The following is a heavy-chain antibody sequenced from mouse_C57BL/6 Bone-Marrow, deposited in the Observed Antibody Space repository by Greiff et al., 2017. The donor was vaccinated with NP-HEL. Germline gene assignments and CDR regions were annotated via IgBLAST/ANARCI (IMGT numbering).Heavy chain of an antibody. CDR3: ARDGWNFDY. V-gene: IGHV3-6*01. CDR2: ISYDGSN. D-gene: IGHD2-3*01. CDR1: GYSITSGYY. Sequence: EVQLQESGPGLVKPSQSLPLTCPVTGYSITSGYYWNWIRQFPGNKLEWMGYISYDGSNNYNPSLKNRISITRDTSKNQFFLKLNSVTTEDTATYYCARDGWNFDYWGQGTTLTVSA. J-gene: IGHJ2*01.